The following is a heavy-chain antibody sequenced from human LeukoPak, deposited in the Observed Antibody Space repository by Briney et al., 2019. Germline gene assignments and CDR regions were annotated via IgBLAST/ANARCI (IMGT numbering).Heavy chain of an antibody. Sequence: GRSLRLSCAASGFTFDDYAMHWVRQAPGKGLEWVSGISWNSGSIGYADSVKGRFTISRDNAKNSLYLQMNSLRAEDTAVYYCARDCSGGSCYRAGSTWGQGTLVTVSS. V-gene: IGHV3-9*01. CDR3: ARDCSGGSCYRAGST. D-gene: IGHD2-15*01. CDR2: ISWNSGSI. J-gene: IGHJ4*02. CDR1: GFTFDDYA.